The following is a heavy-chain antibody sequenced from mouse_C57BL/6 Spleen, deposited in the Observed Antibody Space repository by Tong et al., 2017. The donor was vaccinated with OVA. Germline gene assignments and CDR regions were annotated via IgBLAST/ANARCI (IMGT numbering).Heavy chain of an antibody. CDR2: ISSGGSYT. V-gene: IGHV5-6*01. J-gene: IGHJ2*01. CDR3: ARGGSSPFDY. CDR1: GFTFSSYG. Sequence: EVQLQESGGDLVKPGGSLKLSCAASGFTFSSYGMSWVRQTPDKRLEWVATISSGGSYTYYPDSVKGRFTISRDNAKNTLYLQMSSLKSEDTAMYYCARGGSSPFDYWGQGTTLTVSS. D-gene: IGHD1-1*01.